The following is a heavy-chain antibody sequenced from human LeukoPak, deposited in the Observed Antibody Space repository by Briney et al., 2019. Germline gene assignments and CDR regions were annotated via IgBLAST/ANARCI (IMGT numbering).Heavy chain of an antibody. CDR1: GFTFSSYA. D-gene: IGHD3-22*01. J-gene: IGHJ4*02. V-gene: IGHV3-23*01. Sequence: GGSLRLSCAASGFTFSSYAMSWVRQAPGKGLEWVSSITSSGGSTYYAGSVKGQFTISRDNSKNTVYLQMNSLRAEDTAVYYCAKDRPNYYDSSGHYYRRNGDYWGQGTMVTVSS. CDR2: ITSSGGST. CDR3: AKDRPNYYDSSGHYYRRNGDY.